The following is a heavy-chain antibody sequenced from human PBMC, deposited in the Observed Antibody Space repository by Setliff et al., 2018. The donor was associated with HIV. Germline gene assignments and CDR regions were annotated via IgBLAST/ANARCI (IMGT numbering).Heavy chain of an antibody. Sequence: KASQTLPLTCTAAGGTLSSHYCSWTRQPPGKRLEWIGYTYYSGSTKYTPSLKSRVTLSVDTSKNHLFLKLSSVYAADTAVYYCARTLSNYYDTSRSHDWYFDLWGCGSLVTVSS. CDR3: ARTLSNYYDTSRSHDWYFDL. V-gene: IGHV4-59*11. J-gene: IGHJ2*01. CDR1: GGTLSSHY. D-gene: IGHD3-22*01. CDR2: TYYSGST.